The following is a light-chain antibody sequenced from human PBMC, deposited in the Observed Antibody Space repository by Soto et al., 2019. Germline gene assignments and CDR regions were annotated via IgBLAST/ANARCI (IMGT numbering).Light chain of an antibody. J-gene: IGKJ1*01. CDR3: QQYGSSPRT. CDR1: QSVSSSF. CDR2: GAS. V-gene: IGKV3-20*01. Sequence: EIVLTQSPGTLSLSPGERATLSCRASQSVSSSFLAWYQQKPGQAPRLLIYGASSRATGIPDRFSGSGSGTDFTLTISRLEPDDFAVYYCQQYGSSPRTFGPGTKVEIK.